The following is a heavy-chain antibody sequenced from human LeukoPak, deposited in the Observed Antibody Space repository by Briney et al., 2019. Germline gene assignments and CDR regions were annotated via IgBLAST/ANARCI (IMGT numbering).Heavy chain of an antibody. Sequence: RASVKVSCKASGYTFTSYDINRVRQATGQGLEWMGWMNPNSGNTGYAQKFQGRVTMTTDTSTSTAYMELRSLRSDDTAVYYCARWSGYYDSSGYLNGLDYWGQGTLVSVSS. CDR2: MNPNSGNT. V-gene: IGHV1-8*01. J-gene: IGHJ4*02. CDR1: GYTFTSYD. D-gene: IGHD3-22*01. CDR3: ARWSGYYDSSGYLNGLDY.